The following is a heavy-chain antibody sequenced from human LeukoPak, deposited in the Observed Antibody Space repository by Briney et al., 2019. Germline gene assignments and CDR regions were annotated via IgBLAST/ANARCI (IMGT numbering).Heavy chain of an antibody. J-gene: IGHJ6*02. V-gene: IGHV7-4-1*02. CDR2: INTNTGNP. Sequence: ASVKVSCKASGYTFTSYVVNWVRQAPGQGLEWMGWINTNTGNPTYAQDFTGRFVFSLDTSVSTAYLQISSLKAEDTAVYYCARSTQIQDYYYYGMDVWGQGTTVTVSS. CDR3: ARSTQIQDYYYYGMDV. CDR1: GYTFTSYV.